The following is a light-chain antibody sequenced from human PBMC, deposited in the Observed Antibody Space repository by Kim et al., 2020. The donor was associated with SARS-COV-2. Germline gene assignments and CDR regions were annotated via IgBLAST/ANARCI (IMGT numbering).Light chain of an antibody. J-gene: IGLJ3*02. V-gene: IGLV3-21*01. CDR2: FDS. CDR1: NVGSEG. CDR3: QVWNSRSDQWV. Sequence: ARGGTARIACGGSNVGSEGVHWYEQKPGQAPVLVIYFDSDWPSGMPERFSGSNSGNTATLTFRRVEAGDEADYYCQVWNSRSDQWVFGGGTQLTVL.